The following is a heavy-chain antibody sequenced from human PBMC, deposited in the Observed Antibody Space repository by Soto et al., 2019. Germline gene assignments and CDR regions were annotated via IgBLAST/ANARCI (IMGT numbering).Heavy chain of an antibody. D-gene: IGHD2-8*02. CDR2: INHSGST. CDR1: GGSFSGYY. V-gene: IGHV4-34*01. J-gene: IGHJ4*02. CDR3: ARDKITGLFDY. Sequence: SETLSLTCAVYGGSFSGYYWTWSRQPPGTGLEWIGEINHSGSTNYNPSLKSRVTISVDTSKNQFSLKLTSVTAADTAVYYCARDKITGLFDYWGQGTLVTVSS.